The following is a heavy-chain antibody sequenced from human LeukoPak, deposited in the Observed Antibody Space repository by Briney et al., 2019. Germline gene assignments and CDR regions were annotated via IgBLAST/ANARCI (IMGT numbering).Heavy chain of an antibody. Sequence: SETLSLTCTVSGDSISDYYWSWIRQPLGKGLEWIGEVYYSGSTHYNPFLKSRVTISIDTSKNEFSLRLTSVTAADTAVYYCARELDGNGGWFDPWGQGTLVTVSS. D-gene: IGHD5-24*01. CDR3: ARELDGNGGWFDP. CDR2: VYYSGST. J-gene: IGHJ5*02. CDR1: GDSISDYY. V-gene: IGHV4-59*01.